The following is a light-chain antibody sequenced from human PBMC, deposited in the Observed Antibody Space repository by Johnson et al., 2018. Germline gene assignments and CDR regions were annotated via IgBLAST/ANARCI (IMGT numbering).Light chain of an antibody. CDR3: GTWDSSLSVGNG. CDR1: SSNIGNNY. V-gene: IGLV1-51*02. Sequence: QSVLTQPPSVSAAPGQKVTISCSGSSSNIGNNYVSWYQQLPGTAPKLLIYENNMRPSGIPDRFSGSKSGTSATLGITGLQTGDEADYYCGTWDSSLSVGNGFGTGTKVTVL. J-gene: IGLJ1*01. CDR2: ENN.